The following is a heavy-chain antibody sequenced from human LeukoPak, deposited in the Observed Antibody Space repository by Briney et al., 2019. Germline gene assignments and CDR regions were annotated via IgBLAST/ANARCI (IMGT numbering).Heavy chain of an antibody. J-gene: IGHJ3*01. V-gene: IGHV4-59*08. CDR1: GGSISTYY. Sequence: KPSDTLSLTCIVSGGSISTYYWIWVRQPPGKGLVWIAHIHYSGSTQYNPSLKSRVTISVDTSKNQFSLKLSSVTAAETAVYSCARYGSGAYALDVWGQGTMVTVSS. CDR2: IHYSGST. CDR3: ARYGSGAYALDV. D-gene: IGHD3-10*01.